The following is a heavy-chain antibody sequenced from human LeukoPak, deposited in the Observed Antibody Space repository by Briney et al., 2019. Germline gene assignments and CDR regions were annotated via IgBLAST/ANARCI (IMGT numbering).Heavy chain of an antibody. CDR2: IYYSGST. J-gene: IGHJ3*02. V-gene: IGHV4-61*01. CDR1: GGSVSSGSYY. Sequence: PSETLSLTCTVSGGSVSSGSYYWSWIRQPPGKGLEWIGYIYYSGSTNYNPSLKSRVTISVDTSKNQFSLKLSSVTAADTAVYYCARGKVTMIVVVIPHAFDIRGQGTMVTVSS. D-gene: IGHD3-22*01. CDR3: ARGKVTMIVVVIPHAFDI.